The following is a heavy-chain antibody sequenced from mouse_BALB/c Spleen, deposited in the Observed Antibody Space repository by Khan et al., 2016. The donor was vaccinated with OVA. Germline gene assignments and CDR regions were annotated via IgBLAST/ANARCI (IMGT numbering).Heavy chain of an antibody. CDR3: AGFATATRNSNAVDF. V-gene: IGHV2-3*01. Sequence: VQLKQSGPGLVAPSQSLSITCTVSGFSLNNYGINWIRQPPGKGLEWLGVIWGDGSTNYHSVLKSRLSISKDYSKSQVFFKLNSMQTDDTATYYRAGFATATRNSNAVDFWGQGTSVTVSS. CDR2: IWGDGST. J-gene: IGHJ4*01. D-gene: IGHD1-2*01. CDR1: GFSLNNYG.